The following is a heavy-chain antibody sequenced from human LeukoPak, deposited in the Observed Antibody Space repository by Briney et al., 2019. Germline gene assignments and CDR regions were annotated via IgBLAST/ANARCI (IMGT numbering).Heavy chain of an antibody. CDR1: GGSISSGDYY. CDR3: ARENDYDSSGYLDY. V-gene: IGHV4-30-4*01. CDR2: IHYSGST. D-gene: IGHD3-22*01. J-gene: IGHJ4*02. Sequence: SETLSLTCTVSGGSISSGDYYWSWIRQPPGKGLEWVGYIHYSGSTYYNPSLKSRVTISVDTSKNQFSLKLSSVTAADTAVYYCARENDYDSSGYLDYWGQGTLVTVSS.